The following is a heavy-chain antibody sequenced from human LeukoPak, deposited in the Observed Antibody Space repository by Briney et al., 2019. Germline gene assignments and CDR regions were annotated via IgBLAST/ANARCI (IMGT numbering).Heavy chain of an antibody. CDR2: IYYSGST. D-gene: IGHD3-22*01. CDR3: ARAYYYDSSGFDAFDI. V-gene: IGHV4-39*07. CDR1: GGSISSSSYY. Sequence: PSETLSLTCTVSGGSISSSSYYWGWIRQPPGKGLEWIGSIYYSGSTNYNPSLKSRVTISVDTSKNQFSLKLSSVTAADTAVYYCARAYYYDSSGFDAFDIWGQGTMVTVSS. J-gene: IGHJ3*02.